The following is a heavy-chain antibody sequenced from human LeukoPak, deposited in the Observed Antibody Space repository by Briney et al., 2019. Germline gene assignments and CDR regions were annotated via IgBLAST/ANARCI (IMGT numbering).Heavy chain of an antibody. CDR3: AKDRHRGGYDPDGMDV. Sequence: GGSLRLSCVASGFIFSTYGMNWARQAPGKGLEWVAVISYEGGNKDYSDSVKGRFTISRDNSKSTLYLQLNSLRADDTAVYYCAKDRHRGGYDPDGMDVWGQGTTVTVSS. CDR2: ISYEGGNK. CDR1: GFIFSTYG. J-gene: IGHJ6*02. V-gene: IGHV3-30*18. D-gene: IGHD5-24*01.